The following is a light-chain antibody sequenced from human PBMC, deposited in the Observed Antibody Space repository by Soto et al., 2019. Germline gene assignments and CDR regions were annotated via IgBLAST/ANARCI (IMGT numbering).Light chain of an antibody. V-gene: IGLV1-44*01. CDR2: TDN. Sequence: QSVLTQPPSASGTPVQRVTISCSGSSSNIGINTVNWYQQVPGTAPKLLIYTDNQRPSGVPDRLSGSKSGTSASLAISGLQSEDEADYYCQSYDTSLGGSYVFGTGTEVTVL. CDR3: QSYDTSLGGSYV. J-gene: IGLJ1*01. CDR1: SSNIGINT.